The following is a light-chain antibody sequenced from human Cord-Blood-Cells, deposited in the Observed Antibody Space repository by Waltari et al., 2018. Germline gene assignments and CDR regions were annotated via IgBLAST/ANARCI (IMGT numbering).Light chain of an antibody. Sequence: SSELTQDPAVSVALGQTVRITCQGDSLRSYYASWYQQKPGKAPVLVIYDKNNRPSGIPDRFSGSSSGNTASLTITGAQAEDEADYYCNSRDSSGNHQVFGGGTKLTVL. CDR2: DKN. V-gene: IGLV3-19*01. J-gene: IGLJ3*02. CDR3: NSRDSSGNHQV. CDR1: SLRSYY.